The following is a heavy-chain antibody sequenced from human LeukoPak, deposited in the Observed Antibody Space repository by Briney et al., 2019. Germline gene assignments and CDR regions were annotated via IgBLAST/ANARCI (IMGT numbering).Heavy chain of an antibody. D-gene: IGHD5-24*01. J-gene: IGHJ4*02. CDR2: IFQGGGEI. CDR3: ALDPVEMATITHPPTG. V-gene: IGHV3-23*01. CDR1: GFTFSTFA. Sequence: PGGSLRLSCAASGFTFSTFAMIWVRQPPGKGLEWVSSIFQGGGEIHYADSVKGRFTISRDNSKNTLYLQMNSLRAEDTAVYYCALDPVEMATITHPPTGWGQGTLVTVSS.